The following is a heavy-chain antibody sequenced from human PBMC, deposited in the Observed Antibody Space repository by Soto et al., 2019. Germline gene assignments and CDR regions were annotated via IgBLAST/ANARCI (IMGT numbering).Heavy chain of an antibody. CDR3: ARVYLDKSTAYGMDV. CDR1: GGTFSSYA. CDR2: IIPIFGTA. J-gene: IGHJ6*02. V-gene: IGHV1-69*13. Sequence: SVKVSCKASGGTFSSYAISWVRQAPGQGLEWMGGIIPIFGTANYAQKFQGRVTITADESTSTAYMELSSLRSEDTAVYYCARVYLDKSTAYGMDVWGQGTTVTVSS. D-gene: IGHD6-6*01.